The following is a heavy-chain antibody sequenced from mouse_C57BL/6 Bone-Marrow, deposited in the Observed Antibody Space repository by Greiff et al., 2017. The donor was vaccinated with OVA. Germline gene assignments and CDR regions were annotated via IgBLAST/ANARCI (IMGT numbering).Heavy chain of an antibody. CDR1: GFNIKNTY. CDR3: AMIYYGYEGYFDV. J-gene: IGHJ1*03. D-gene: IGHD2-2*01. CDR2: IDPANGNT. Sequence: EVQGVESVAELVRPGASVKLSCTASGFNIKNTYMHWVKQRPEQGLEWIGRIDPANGNTKYAPKFQGKATITADTSSNTAYLQLSSLTSEDTAIYYCAMIYYGYEGYFDVWGTGTTVTVSS. V-gene: IGHV14-3*01.